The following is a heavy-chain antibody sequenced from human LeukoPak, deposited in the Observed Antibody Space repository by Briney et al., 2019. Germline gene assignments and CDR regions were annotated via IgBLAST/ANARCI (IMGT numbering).Heavy chain of an antibody. J-gene: IGHJ5*02. CDR1: GFTFDDYA. V-gene: IGHV3-9*01. CDR3: AKDLTYSSSWSCLDP. CDR2: ISWNSGSI. Sequence: GGSLRLSCAASGFTFDDYAMHWVRQDPGKGLEWVSGISWNSGSIGYADSVKGRFTISRDNAKNSLYLQMNSLRAEDTALYYCAKDLTYSSSWSCLDPWGQGTLVTVSS. D-gene: IGHD6-13*01.